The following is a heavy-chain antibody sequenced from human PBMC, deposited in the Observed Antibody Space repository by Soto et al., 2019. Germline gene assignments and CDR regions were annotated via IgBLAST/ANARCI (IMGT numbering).Heavy chain of an antibody. V-gene: IGHV1-18*01. CDR1: GYTFTSYG. CDR3: ARDPGIYSSSWYYYYGMDV. D-gene: IGHD6-13*01. CDR2: ISAYNGNT. J-gene: IGHJ6*02. Sequence: GASVKVSCKASGYTFTSYGISWVRQAPGQGLEWMGWISAYNGNTNYAQKLQGRVTMTTDTSTSTAYMELRSLRSDDTAVYYCARDPGIYSSSWYYYYGMDVWGQGTTVTVSS.